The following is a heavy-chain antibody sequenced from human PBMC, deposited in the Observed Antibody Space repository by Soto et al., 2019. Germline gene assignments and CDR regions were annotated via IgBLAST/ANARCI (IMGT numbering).Heavy chain of an antibody. J-gene: IGHJ4*02. CDR3: ARDPPLSTIVVVGVDDF. CDR1: GFTFINSN. Sequence: EVQLVESGGGLVKPGGSLRLSCAASGFTFINSNMNWVRQAPGKGLEWVSAITSGSYFKNYEDSVKGRFTISRDNHKNSLYLQMNSLRAEDTAVYYCARDPPLSTIVVVGVDDFCCQVALVSVSS. D-gene: IGHD3-22*01. V-gene: IGHV3-21*02. CDR2: ITSGSYFK.